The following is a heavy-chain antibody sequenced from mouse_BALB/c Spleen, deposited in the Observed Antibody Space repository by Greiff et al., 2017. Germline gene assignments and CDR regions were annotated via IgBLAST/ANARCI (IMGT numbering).Heavy chain of an antibody. D-gene: IGHD2-1*01. CDR3: ARRSPYGNYGAWFAY. CDR1: GYTFTSYW. J-gene: IGHJ3*01. V-gene: IGHV1S127*01. Sequence: QVQLKQSGPELVRPGASVKMSCKASGYTFTSYWMHWVKQRPGQGLEWIGMIDPSNSETRLNQKFKDKATLNVDESSNTAYMQLSSLTSEDSAVYYCARRSPYGNYGAWFAYWGQGTLVTVSA. CDR2: IDPSNSET.